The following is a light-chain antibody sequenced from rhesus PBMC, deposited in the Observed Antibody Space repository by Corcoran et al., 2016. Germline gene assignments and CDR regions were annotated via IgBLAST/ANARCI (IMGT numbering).Light chain of an antibody. CDR3: LQGYSTPWT. J-gene: IGKJ1*01. Sequence: DIQMTQSPSSLSASVGDRVTITCRASQGISDYVSWYQQKPGKAPKRLIYAASSLESGVPSRFRGSGSWTDFNLTISSLQPEDFAAYYCLQGYSTPWTFGQGTKVEIK. CDR1: QGISDY. CDR2: AAS. V-gene: IGKV1-36*02.